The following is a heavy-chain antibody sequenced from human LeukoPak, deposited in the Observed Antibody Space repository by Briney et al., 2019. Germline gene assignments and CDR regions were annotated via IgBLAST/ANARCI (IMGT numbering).Heavy chain of an antibody. J-gene: IGHJ4*02. V-gene: IGHV1-18*01. CDR2: ISGNNDNP. Sequence: GASVKVSCKTCGYTFSNFGISWVRQAPGQGLEWMGWISGNNDNPNYGQKFQGRFTMTTDSSTSTAYMELRNLRSDDTAVYYCARDGTSTDDYWGQGTLVTVSS. CDR1: GYTFSNFG. CDR3: ARDGTSTDDY. D-gene: IGHD2-2*01.